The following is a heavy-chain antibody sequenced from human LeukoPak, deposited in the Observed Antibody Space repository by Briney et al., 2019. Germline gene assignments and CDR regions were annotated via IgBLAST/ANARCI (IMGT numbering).Heavy chain of an antibody. V-gene: IGHV3-21*01. CDR1: GFTFSDYS. J-gene: IGHJ6*03. CDR2: ISSRGSYV. CDR3: ARTLTASSNYYMDV. Sequence: GGSLRLSCAASGFTFSDYSMNWVRQAPGKGLEWVSCISSRGSYVYYADSVKGRFTISRDSAKNSLYLQMNSLRADDTAVYYCARTLTASSNYYMDVWGKGTTVIVSS.